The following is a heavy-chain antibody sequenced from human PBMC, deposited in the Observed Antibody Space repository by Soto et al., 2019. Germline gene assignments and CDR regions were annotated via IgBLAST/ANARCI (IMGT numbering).Heavy chain of an antibody. Sequence: EVQLLESGGGLVQPGGSLRLSCTASGFTFSTYAMSWVRQAPGKGLDWVSTITGSGSSTYYADSVKGRFTISRDNSKNTLYLQMNSLRAEDTAVYYCAKAKTGGAAPATDFEYWGQGTLVTVSS. CDR3: AKAKTGGAAPATDFEY. D-gene: IGHD6-13*01. V-gene: IGHV3-23*01. J-gene: IGHJ4*02. CDR2: ITGSGSST. CDR1: GFTFSTYA.